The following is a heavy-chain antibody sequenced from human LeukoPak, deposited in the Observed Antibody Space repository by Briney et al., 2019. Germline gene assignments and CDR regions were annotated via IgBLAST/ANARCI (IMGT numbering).Heavy chain of an antibody. J-gene: IGHJ3*02. CDR2: ISGSGGST. D-gene: IGHD2-2*02. CDR3: ANILLYRGAFDI. CDR1: GFTFSSYA. V-gene: IGHV3-23*01. Sequence: PGGSLRLSCAASGFTFSSYAMSWVRQAPGKGLEWVSAISGSGGSTYYADSVKGRFTIPRDNSKNTLYLQMNSLRAEDTAVYYCANILLYRGAFDIWGQGTMVTVSS.